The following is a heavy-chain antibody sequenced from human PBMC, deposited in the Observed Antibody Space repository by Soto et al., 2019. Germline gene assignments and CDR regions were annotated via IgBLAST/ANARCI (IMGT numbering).Heavy chain of an antibody. CDR1: GFTFSSYA. Sequence: GGSLRLSCAASGFTFSSYAMSWVRQAPGKGLEWVSAISGSGGSTYYADSVKGRFTISRDNSKNTLYLQMNSLRAEDTAVYYCAKDPRGENCSSTSCQRPDYYYYGMDVWGQGTTVTVSS. CDR2: ISGSGGST. J-gene: IGHJ6*02. D-gene: IGHD2-2*01. CDR3: AKDPRGENCSSTSCQRPDYYYYGMDV. V-gene: IGHV3-23*01.